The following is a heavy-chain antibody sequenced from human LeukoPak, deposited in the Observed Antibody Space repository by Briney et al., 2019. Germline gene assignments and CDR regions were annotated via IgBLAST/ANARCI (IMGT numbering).Heavy chain of an antibody. J-gene: IGHJ5*02. CDR3: ARGRSYYGSGSSPFDP. D-gene: IGHD3-10*01. Sequence: ASVTVSFTSSGYTFTVYYMHWVRQAPGQGLEWMGWINPNSGGTNYAQKFQGRVTMTRDTSISTAYMELSRLRSDDTAVYYCARGRSYYGSGSSPFDPWGQGTLVTVSS. CDR1: GYTFTVYY. CDR2: INPNSGGT. V-gene: IGHV1-2*02.